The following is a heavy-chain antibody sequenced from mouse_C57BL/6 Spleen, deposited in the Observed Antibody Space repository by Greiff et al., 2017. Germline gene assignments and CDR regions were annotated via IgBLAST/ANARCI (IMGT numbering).Heavy chain of an antibody. J-gene: IGHJ4*01. CDR1: GYTFTEYT. CDR3: ARHRYDGDYPYYKAMDD. D-gene: IGHD2-13*01. Sequence: QVQLQQSGAELVKPGASVKLSCKASGYTFTEYTIHWVKQRSGQGLEWIGWFYPGSGSIKYNEKFKDKATLTADTSSSTVYMELSRLTSEDSAVYICARHRYDGDYPYYKAMDDGGQGTSVTVSS. CDR2: FYPGSGSI. V-gene: IGHV1-62-2*01.